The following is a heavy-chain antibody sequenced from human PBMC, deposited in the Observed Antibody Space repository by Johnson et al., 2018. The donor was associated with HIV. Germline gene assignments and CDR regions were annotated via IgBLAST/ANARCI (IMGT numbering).Heavy chain of an antibody. Sequence: VQLVESRGVLVQPGGSLRLSCAASGFTVSNNEMRWVRQAPGKGLEWVSSISDGSTYYADSVKGRFTISRDNSKNSLYLKMNSLRAEDTALYYCARATYYYDSSGYLGDAFDIWGQGTMVTVSS. CDR1: GFTVSNNE. V-gene: IGHV3-38-3*01. CDR2: ISDGST. D-gene: IGHD3-22*01. CDR3: ARATYYYDSSGYLGDAFDI. J-gene: IGHJ3*02.